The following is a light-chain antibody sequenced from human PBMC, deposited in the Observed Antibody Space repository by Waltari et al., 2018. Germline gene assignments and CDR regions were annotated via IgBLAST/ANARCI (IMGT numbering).Light chain of an antibody. CDR3: ASQTPDGVVL. Sequence: QSALTQPASVSGSPGQSITISCTGIGGAIATSDFVSWYQHHPDRAPQVIIYDVTNRPSGISDRFSASKSADTASLTISGLQTEDEGDYYCASQTPDGVVLFGGGTRVTVL. CDR1: GGAIATSDF. J-gene: IGLJ3*02. CDR2: DVT. V-gene: IGLV2-14*03.